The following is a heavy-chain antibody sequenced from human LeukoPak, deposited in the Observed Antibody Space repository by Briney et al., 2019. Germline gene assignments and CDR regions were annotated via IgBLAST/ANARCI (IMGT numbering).Heavy chain of an antibody. Sequence: SETLSLTCAVYGGSFSGYYWSWIRQPPGKGPEWIGEINHSGSTNYNPSLKSRVTISVDTSKNQFSLKLSSVTAADTAVYYCARSYRPYCTNGVCYFHAFDIWGQGTMVTVSS. CDR2: INHSGST. CDR1: GGSFSGYY. J-gene: IGHJ3*02. V-gene: IGHV4-34*01. D-gene: IGHD2-8*01. CDR3: ARSYRPYCTNGVCYFHAFDI.